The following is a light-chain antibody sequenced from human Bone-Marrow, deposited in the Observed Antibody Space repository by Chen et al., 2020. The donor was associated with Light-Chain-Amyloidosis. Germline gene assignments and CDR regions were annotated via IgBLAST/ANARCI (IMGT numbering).Light chain of an antibody. CDR1: SSDVGGYES. CDR2: DVN. Sequence: QSALTQPRSVSGSPGQSVTISCTGTSSDVGGYESVSWYQQHPGKAPKFLIYDVNKRPSGVPDRFSGSKSGNSASLTISGLQTEDEADYFCCSYAGSSSYVFGTGTTVTVL. CDR3: CSYAGSSSYV. V-gene: IGLV2-11*01. J-gene: IGLJ1*01.